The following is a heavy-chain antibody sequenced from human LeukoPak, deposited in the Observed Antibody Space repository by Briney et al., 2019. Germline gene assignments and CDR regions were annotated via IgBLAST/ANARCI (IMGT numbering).Heavy chain of an antibody. Sequence: PGGSLRLSCAASGFTFSDYSMIWVRQAPGKGLEWVSSFTSSSNYIYYAGPVKGRFAISRDNAKNSLYLQMNSLRAEDTAVYYCARDYTGTLDYWGQGTLVTVSS. J-gene: IGHJ4*02. V-gene: IGHV3-21*01. D-gene: IGHD1-1*01. CDR2: FTSSSNYI. CDR3: ARDYTGTLDY. CDR1: GFTFSDYS.